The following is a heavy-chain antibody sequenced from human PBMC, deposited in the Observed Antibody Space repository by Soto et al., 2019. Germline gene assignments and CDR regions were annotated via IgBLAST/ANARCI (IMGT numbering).Heavy chain of an antibody. Sequence: KASETLSLTCTVSNGSISTYDYSWTWIRQPPGLGLEWIGSIYHSGRNYYMPSLRSRLTMSLDKAKNQFSLNLSSMTAADTAVYFCARDMTIFGVAPGGGMDVWGQGTTVTVSS. CDR3: ARDMTIFGVAPGGGMDV. D-gene: IGHD3-3*01. V-gene: IGHV4-30-2*01. J-gene: IGHJ6*02. CDR2: IYHSGRN. CDR1: NGSISTYDYS.